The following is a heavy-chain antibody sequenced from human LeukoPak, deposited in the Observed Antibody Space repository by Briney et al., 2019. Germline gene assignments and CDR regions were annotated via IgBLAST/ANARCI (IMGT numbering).Heavy chain of an antibody. CDR3: ARRSARPRQRVFDY. J-gene: IGHJ4*02. CDR2: IYYSGTT. CDR1: GDSISTSSYF. V-gene: IGHV4-39*07. D-gene: IGHD2-2*02. Sequence: SETLSLTCTVSGDSISTSSYFWGWIRQPPGKGLEWIGSIYYSGTTYYNPSLKSRVTISLDTSKNQFSLKPSSVTAADTAVYYCARRSARPRQRVFDYWGQGTLVTVSS.